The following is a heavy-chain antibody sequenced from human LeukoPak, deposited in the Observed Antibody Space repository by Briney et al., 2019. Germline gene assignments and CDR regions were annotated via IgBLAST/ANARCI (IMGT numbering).Heavy chain of an antibody. CDR2: ISSSSSYI. Sequence: GGSLRLSCAAPGFTFSSYSMNWVRQAPGKGLEWVSSISSSSSYIYYADSVKGRFTISRDNAKNSLYLQMNSLRAGDTAVYYCARAHIEYSSSYVGYWGQGTLVTVSS. J-gene: IGHJ4*02. CDR3: ARAHIEYSSSYVGY. V-gene: IGHV3-21*01. D-gene: IGHD6-6*01. CDR1: GFTFSSYS.